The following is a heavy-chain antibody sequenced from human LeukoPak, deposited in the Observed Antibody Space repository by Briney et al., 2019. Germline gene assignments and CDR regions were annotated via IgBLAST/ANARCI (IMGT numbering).Heavy chain of an antibody. CDR2: MNPNSGNT. CDR3: ARGQYCTSFTCPYYFDY. J-gene: IGHJ4*02. V-gene: IGHV1-8*01. Sequence: ASVKVSCKASGYTFTTYDINWVRQATGQGLEWMGWMNPNSGNTGYAQKFQGRVTMTSNTSTSTAYMELSSLRSEDTAVYYCARGQYCTSFTCPYYFDYWGQGTLVTVSP. D-gene: IGHD2-8*01. CDR1: GYTFTTYD.